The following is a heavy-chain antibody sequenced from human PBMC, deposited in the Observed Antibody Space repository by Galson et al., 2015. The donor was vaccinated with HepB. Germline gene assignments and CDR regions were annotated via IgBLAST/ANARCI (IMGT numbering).Heavy chain of an antibody. D-gene: IGHD2-2*01. CDR3: ARDPPRYCSSTSCYFTGLDYYGMDV. CDR2: IIPIFGTA. J-gene: IGHJ6*02. CDR1: GGTFSSYA. Sequence: SVKVSCKASGGTFSSYAISWVRQAPGQGLEWMGGIIPIFGTANYAQKFQGGVTITADESTSTAYMELSSLRSEDTAVYYCARDPPRYCSSTSCYFTGLDYYGMDVWGQGTTVTVSS. V-gene: IGHV1-69*13.